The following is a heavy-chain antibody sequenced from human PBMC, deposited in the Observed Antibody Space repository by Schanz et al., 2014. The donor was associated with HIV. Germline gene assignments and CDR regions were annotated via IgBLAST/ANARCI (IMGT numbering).Heavy chain of an antibody. CDR1: GFIFSDHF. D-gene: IGHD3-10*01. CDR3: ARVFGRTYGLPDY. V-gene: IGHV3-72*01. CDR2: SRVKSDSYAT. Sequence: EVQVVESGGGLVQPGGSLRLSCTTSGFIFSDHFMGWVRQAPGKGLEWVARSRVKSDSYATEYAASVTGRFTISRDDSKNSVYLQMNSLNIEDTAVYYCARVFGRTYGLPDYWGQGTLVTVSS. J-gene: IGHJ4*02.